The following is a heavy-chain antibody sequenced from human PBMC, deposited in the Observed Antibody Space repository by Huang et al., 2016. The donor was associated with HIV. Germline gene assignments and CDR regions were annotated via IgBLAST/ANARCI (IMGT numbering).Heavy chain of an antibody. Sequence: EVQLVESGGGLVQPGGSLRLSCAASGFTFNSYRMNWVRQPPGKGLVLVSVISGRSRTISYADSVKGRFTISRDNAKNSLYLQMNSLRAEDTAIYYCARDTNWGFDYWGQGILVTVSS. CDR3: ARDTNWGFDY. V-gene: IGHV3-48*01. CDR1: GFTFNSYR. J-gene: IGHJ4*02. CDR2: ISGRSRTI. D-gene: IGHD7-27*01.